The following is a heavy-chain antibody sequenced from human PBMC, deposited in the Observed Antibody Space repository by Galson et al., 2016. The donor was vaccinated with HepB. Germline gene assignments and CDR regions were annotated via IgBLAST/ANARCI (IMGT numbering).Heavy chain of an antibody. CDR3: ARSYLLGRGFGW. Sequence: CAISGDSVSSNSAGWNWIRQSPSRGLEWLGRTFYRSNWQNDYAESVKSRITINPDTSKNQFSLQLNSVTHEDTAVYYCARSYLLGRGFGWWGQGTLVTVSS. CDR1: GDSVSSNSAG. J-gene: IGHJ4*02. D-gene: IGHD7-27*01. CDR2: TFYRSNWQN. V-gene: IGHV6-1*01.